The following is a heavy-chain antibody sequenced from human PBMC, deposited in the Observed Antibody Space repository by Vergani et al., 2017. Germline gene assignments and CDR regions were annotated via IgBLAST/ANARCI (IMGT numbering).Heavy chain of an antibody. Sequence: QVQLVESGGGVVQPGRSLRLSCAASGFTFSSYGMHWVRQASGKGLEWVAVISYDGSNKYYADSVKGRFTISRDNSKNTLYLQMNSLRAEDTAVYYCAKDSAAAGLDYWGQGTLVTVSS. CDR2: ISYDGSNK. CDR1: GFTFSSYG. CDR3: AKDSAAAGLDY. V-gene: IGHV3-30*18. D-gene: IGHD6-13*01. J-gene: IGHJ4*02.